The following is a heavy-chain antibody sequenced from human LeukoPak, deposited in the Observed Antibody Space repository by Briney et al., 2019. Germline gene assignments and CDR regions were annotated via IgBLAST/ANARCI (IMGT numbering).Heavy chain of an antibody. CDR1: GYTFAGYY. J-gene: IGHJ4*02. CDR2: INPNSGGT. D-gene: IGHD5-18*01. CDR3: ARDYRGRQLWLFGY. V-gene: IGHV1-2*02. Sequence: ASVKVSCKASGYTFAGYYMHWVRQAPGQGLEWMGWINPNSGGTNYAQKFQGRVTMTRDTSISTAYMELSRLRSDDTAVYYCARDYRGRQLWLFGYWGQGALVTVSS.